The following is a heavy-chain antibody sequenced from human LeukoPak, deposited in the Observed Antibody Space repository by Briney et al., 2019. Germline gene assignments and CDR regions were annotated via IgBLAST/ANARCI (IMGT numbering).Heavy chain of an antibody. CDR1: GGTFSSYA. CDR3: ASGRTYYYGSGSYYHY. CDR2: IIPIFGTA. V-gene: IGHV1-69*05. J-gene: IGHJ4*02. D-gene: IGHD3-10*01. Sequence: ASVKVSCKASGGTFSSYAISWVRQAPGQGLEWMGGIIPIFGTANYAQKFQGRVTMTTDTSTSTAYMELRSLRSDDTAVYYCASGRTYYYGSGSYYHYWGQGTLVTVSS.